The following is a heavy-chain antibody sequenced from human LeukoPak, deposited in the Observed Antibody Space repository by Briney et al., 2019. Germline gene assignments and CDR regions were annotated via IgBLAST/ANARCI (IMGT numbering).Heavy chain of an antibody. CDR3: AKDPSGYSYGPDWYFDL. CDR1: GFTVSSNY. V-gene: IGHV3-53*01. D-gene: IGHD5-18*01. J-gene: IGHJ2*01. Sequence: PGGSLRLSCAASGFTVSSNYMSWVRQAPGKGLEWVSVIYSDNKGGNRYYADSVKGRFTISRDNSKNTLYLQMNSLRAEDTAVYYCAKDPSGYSYGPDWYFDLWGRGTLVTVSS. CDR2: IYSDNKGGNR.